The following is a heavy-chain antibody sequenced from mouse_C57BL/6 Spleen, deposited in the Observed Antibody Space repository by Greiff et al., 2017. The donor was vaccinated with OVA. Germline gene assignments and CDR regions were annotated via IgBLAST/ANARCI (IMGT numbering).Heavy chain of an antibody. V-gene: IGHV1-52*01. CDR1: GYTFTSYW. CDR3: ASRLWDADY. J-gene: IGHJ2*01. D-gene: IGHD4-1*01. Sequence: VQLQQPGAELVRPGSSVTLSCKASGYTFTSYWMHWVKQRPIQGLEWIGNIDPSDSETHYNQKFKAKATLTGDKSSSTAYMQLSSLTSEDAAVYYCASRLWDADYWGQGTTLTVSS. CDR2: IDPSDSET.